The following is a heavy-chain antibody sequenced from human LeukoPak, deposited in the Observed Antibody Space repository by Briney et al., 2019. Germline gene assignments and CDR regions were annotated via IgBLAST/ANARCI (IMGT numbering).Heavy chain of an antibody. Sequence: GGSLRLSCAASGFTFSDYYMSWIRQAPGKGPEWVSYISSSGSTIYYADSVKGRFTISRDNAKNSLYLQMNSLRAEDTAVYYCARGAEFRAMVTPTWFDPWGQGTLVTVSS. CDR2: ISSSGSTI. CDR3: ARGAEFRAMVTPTWFDP. D-gene: IGHD5-18*01. CDR1: GFTFSDYY. J-gene: IGHJ5*02. V-gene: IGHV3-11*01.